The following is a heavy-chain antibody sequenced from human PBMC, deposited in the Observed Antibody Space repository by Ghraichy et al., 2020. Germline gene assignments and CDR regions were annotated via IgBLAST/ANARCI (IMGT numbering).Heavy chain of an antibody. CDR3: ARGTGNRGSSRVIDY. CDR1: GGSISSYY. Sequence: SETLSLTCTVSGGSISSYYWSWIRQPPGKGLEWIGYIYYSGSTNYNPSLKSRVTISVDTSKNQFSLKLSSVTAADTAVYYCARGTGNRGSSRVIDYWGQGTLVTVSS. D-gene: IGHD6-13*01. V-gene: IGHV4-59*01. CDR2: IYYSGST. J-gene: IGHJ4*02.